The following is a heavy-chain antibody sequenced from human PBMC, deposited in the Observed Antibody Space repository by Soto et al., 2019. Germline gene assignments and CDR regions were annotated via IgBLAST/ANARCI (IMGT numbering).Heavy chain of an antibody. J-gene: IGHJ3*02. CDR3: ANLASGSDSFDI. CDR2: ITPFNGNT. V-gene: IGHV1-45*02. CDR1: GYTFTYRH. D-gene: IGHD3-10*01. Sequence: QMQLVQSGAEVKKTGSSVKISCRASGYTFTYRHLHWLRQAPGQALEWMGWITPFNGNTNYAQKFNGSVLLNRYAFMSTVYLELRSLRSEDTAMYYCANLASGSDSFDIWGQGTMVTVSS.